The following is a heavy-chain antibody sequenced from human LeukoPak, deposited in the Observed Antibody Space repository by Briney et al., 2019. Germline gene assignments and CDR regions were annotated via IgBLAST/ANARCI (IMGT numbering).Heavy chain of an antibody. V-gene: IGHV3-33*08. Sequence: GGSLRLSCAASGFTFSTYSMNWVRQAPGKGLEWVAVIWYDGSNKYYADSVKGRFTISRDNSKNTLYLQMNSLRAEDTAVYYCARDGVEGGAFDIWGQGTMVTVSS. J-gene: IGHJ3*02. CDR1: GFTFSTYS. CDR2: IWYDGSNK. CDR3: ARDGVEGGAFDI. D-gene: IGHD3-3*01.